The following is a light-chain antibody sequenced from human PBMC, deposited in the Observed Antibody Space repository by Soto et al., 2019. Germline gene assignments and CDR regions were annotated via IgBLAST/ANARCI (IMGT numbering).Light chain of an antibody. CDR2: APS. J-gene: IGKJ1*01. Sequence: DIPMTQSPSSLSASVGDRVTISCRASQGIANYLAWYQQNPGKVPELLIYAPSTLHSGVPSRFSGSGSGTDLTLTISSLQTEDVASYYCQKYSSAPWTFGQGTKVEIK. V-gene: IGKV1-27*01. CDR1: QGIANY. CDR3: QKYSSAPWT.